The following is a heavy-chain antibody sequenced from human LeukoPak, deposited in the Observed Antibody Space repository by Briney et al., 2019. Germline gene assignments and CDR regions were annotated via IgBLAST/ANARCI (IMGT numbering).Heavy chain of an antibody. V-gene: IGHV3-9*01. J-gene: IGHJ6*02. Sequence: GRSLRLSCAASGFTFDDYAMHWVRQAPGEGLEWVSGINWNRGSIGYADSVKGRFTISRDNAKNSLYLQMNSLRAEDTALYYCAKDLGGEFYYYYDMDVWGQGTTVTVSS. CDR1: GFTFDDYA. CDR3: AKDLGGEFYYYYDMDV. CDR2: INWNRGSI. D-gene: IGHD3-10*01.